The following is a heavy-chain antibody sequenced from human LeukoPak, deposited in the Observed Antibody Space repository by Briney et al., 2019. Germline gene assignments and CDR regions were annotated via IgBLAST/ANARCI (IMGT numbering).Heavy chain of an antibody. CDR2: ISVYNGNT. CDR3: ARAGGWAREDYKGEAFDI. D-gene: IGHD6-19*01. V-gene: IGHV1-18*01. Sequence: ASVKVSCKASGYTFTNFGISWVRQAPGQGLEWMGWISVYNGNTNYAEKVQGRVTMTADTSTRTAYMELRSLRSDDTAVYYCARAGGWAREDYKGEAFDIWGQGTKVTVSS. J-gene: IGHJ3*02. CDR1: GYTFTNFG.